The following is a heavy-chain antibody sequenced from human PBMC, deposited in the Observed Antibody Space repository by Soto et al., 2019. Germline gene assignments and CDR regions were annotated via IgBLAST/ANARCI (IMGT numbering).Heavy chain of an antibody. Sequence: QVQLQQWGAGLLKPSETLSLTRAVYGGSFSGYYWSWIRQPPGKGLEWIGEINHSGSTNYNPSLKSRVTISVDTSKNQFSLKLSSVTAADTAVYYCARGGGGSSGWYLRAFDIWGQGTMVTVSS. CDR3: ARGGGGSSGWYLRAFDI. CDR1: GGSFSGYY. J-gene: IGHJ3*02. D-gene: IGHD6-19*01. V-gene: IGHV4-34*01. CDR2: INHSGST.